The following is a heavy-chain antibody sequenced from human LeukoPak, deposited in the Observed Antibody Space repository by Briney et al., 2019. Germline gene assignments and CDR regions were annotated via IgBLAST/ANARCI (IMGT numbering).Heavy chain of an antibody. CDR1: GFTFSSYG. V-gene: IGHV3-30*02. CDR3: ARDPWELLKGGDYYYYYMDV. J-gene: IGHJ6*03. Sequence: GGSLRLSCAASGFTFSSYGMHWVRQAPGKGLEWVAFTRYDGSNKYYADSVKGRFTISRDNSKNTLYLQMNSLRAEDTAVYYCARDPWELLKGGDYYYYYMDVWGKGTTVTVSS. CDR2: TRYDGSNK. D-gene: IGHD1-26*01.